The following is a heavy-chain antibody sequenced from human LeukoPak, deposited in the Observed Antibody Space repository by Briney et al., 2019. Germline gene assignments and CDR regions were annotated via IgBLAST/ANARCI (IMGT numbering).Heavy chain of an antibody. CDR3: ARVWHYYDSSGYYFDY. J-gene: IGHJ4*02. CDR2: INSDGSST. D-gene: IGHD3-22*01. CDR1: GFSFSNAW. V-gene: IGHV3-74*01. Sequence: AGGSLRLSCTVSGFSFSNAWMHWVRQAPGKGLVWVSRINSDGSSTSYADSVKGRFTISRDNAKNTLYLQMNSLRGEDTAVYYCARVWHYYDSSGYYFDYWSQGTLVTVSS.